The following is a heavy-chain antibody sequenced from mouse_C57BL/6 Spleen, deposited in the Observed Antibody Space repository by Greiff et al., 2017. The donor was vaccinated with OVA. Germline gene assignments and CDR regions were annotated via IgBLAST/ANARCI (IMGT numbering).Heavy chain of an antibody. V-gene: IGHV1-15*01. Sequence: VQLQQSGAELVRPGASVTLSCKASGYTFTDYGMHWVKQTPVHGLEWIGAIDPETGGTAYNQKFKGKAILTADKSSSTAYMELRSLTSEDSAVYYCTSDYGFAYWGQGTLVTVSA. CDR3: TSDYGFAY. CDR2: IDPETGGT. CDR1: GYTFTDYG. D-gene: IGHD2-4*01. J-gene: IGHJ3*01.